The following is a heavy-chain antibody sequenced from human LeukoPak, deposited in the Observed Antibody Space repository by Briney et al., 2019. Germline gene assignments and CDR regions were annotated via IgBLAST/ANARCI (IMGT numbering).Heavy chain of an antibody. CDR1: GYTFTSYA. J-gene: IGHJ5*02. CDR3: AGAISGYSSSWGNWFDP. CDR2: INTNTGNP. D-gene: IGHD6-6*01. Sequence: GASVKVSCKASGYTFTSYAMNWVRQAPGQGLEWMGRINTNTGNPTYAQGFTGRFVFSLDTSVSTAYLQISSLKAEDTAVYYCAGAISGYSSSWGNWFDPWGQGTLVTVSS. V-gene: IGHV7-4-1*02.